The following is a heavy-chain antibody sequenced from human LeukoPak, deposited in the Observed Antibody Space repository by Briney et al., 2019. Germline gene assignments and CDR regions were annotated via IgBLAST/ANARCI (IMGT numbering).Heavy chain of an antibody. Sequence: GGSLRLSCAASGFTFSGYWMSWVRQAPGKGLEWVANIKQDGSEKYYVDSVKGRFTISRDDAKNSLYLQMNSLRPEDTAVYYCARGRDPSGSWEVNFDYWGQGTLVTVSS. J-gene: IGHJ4*02. D-gene: IGHD6-13*01. CDR3: ARGRDPSGSWEVNFDY. V-gene: IGHV3-7*01. CDR2: IKQDGSEK. CDR1: GFTFSGYW.